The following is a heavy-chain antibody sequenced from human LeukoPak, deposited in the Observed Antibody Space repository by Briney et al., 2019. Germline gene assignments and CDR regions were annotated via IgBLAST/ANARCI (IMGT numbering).Heavy chain of an antibody. CDR1: GGSFSGYY. J-gene: IGHJ3*02. V-gene: IGHV4-34*01. CDR2: INHSGST. Sequence: ETLSLTCAVYGGSFSGYYWSWIRQPPGKGLEWIGEINHSGSTNYNPSLKSRVTISVDTSKNQFSLKLSSVTAADTAVYYCARHFPNSNWNDGRAAFDIWGQGTMVTVSS. CDR3: ARHFPNSNWNDGRAAFDI. D-gene: IGHD1-20*01.